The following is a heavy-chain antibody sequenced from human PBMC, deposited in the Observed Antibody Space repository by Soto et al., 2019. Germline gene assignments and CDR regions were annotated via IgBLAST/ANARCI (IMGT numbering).Heavy chain of an antibody. CDR2: IYYSGST. V-gene: IGHV4-59*08. J-gene: IGHJ6*03. Sequence: QVQLQESGPGLVRPSETLSLTCTVSGGSFSSYYWTWIRQSPGKGLEWIGYIYYSGSTDYNPSLRRRRAISIDTSKNQFSLRLNSMTAADTAVYYCAGRDCSGTNCYYLDYYYMDVWGKGTTVTVSS. CDR1: GGSFSSYY. D-gene: IGHD2-2*01. CDR3: AGRDCSGTNCYYLDYYYMDV.